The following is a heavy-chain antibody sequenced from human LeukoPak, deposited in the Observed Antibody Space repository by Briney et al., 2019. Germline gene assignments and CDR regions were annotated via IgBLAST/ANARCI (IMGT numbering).Heavy chain of an antibody. J-gene: IGHJ4*02. Sequence: GGSLRLSCAASGFTFGSYAMHWLRQAPGKGLEWVAIISYDGRKTYHADCLKGRFTISRDNSKNTLFLQMDSLRADDTALYYCAKDRGVEIDRPYYFHTWGQGILVTVSS. CDR1: GFTFGSYA. V-gene: IGHV3-30*18. CDR3: AKDRGVEIDRPYYFHT. D-gene: IGHD3-10*01. CDR2: ISYDGRKT.